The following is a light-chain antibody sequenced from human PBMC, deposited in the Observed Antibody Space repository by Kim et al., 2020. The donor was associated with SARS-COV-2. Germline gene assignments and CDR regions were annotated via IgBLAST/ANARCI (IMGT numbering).Light chain of an antibody. J-gene: IGKJ4*01. CDR2: AAS. Sequence: SASTGDRVTITCRASQGISSYLAWYQQKPGKAPKLLIYAASTLQSGVPSRFSGSGSGTDFTLTISCLQSEDFATYYCQQYYSYPHTFGGGTKLEIK. CDR3: QQYYSYPHT. CDR1: QGISSY. V-gene: IGKV1-8*01.